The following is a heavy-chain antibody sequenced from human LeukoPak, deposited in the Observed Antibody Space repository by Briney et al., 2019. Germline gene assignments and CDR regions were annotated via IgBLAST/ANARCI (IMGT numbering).Heavy chain of an antibody. D-gene: IGHD3-9*01. CDR1: GFTFSDYY. V-gene: IGHV3-11*01. CDR3: ARRGYDILTGYYRYYFDY. CDR2: ISSSGSTI. Sequence: GGSLRLSCAASGFTFSDYYMSWIRQAPGKGLEWVSYISSSGSTIYYADSVKGRFTISRDNAKNSLYLQMSSLRAEDTAVYYCARRGYDILTGYYRYYFDYWGQGTLVTVSS. J-gene: IGHJ4*02.